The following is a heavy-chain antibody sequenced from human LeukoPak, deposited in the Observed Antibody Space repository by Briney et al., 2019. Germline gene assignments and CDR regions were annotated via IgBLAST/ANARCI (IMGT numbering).Heavy chain of an antibody. V-gene: IGHV3-23*01. J-gene: IGHJ4*02. CDR3: AKEGMTTVTIFGY. CDR1: GFTFSSSA. Sequence: GGSLRLSCAASGFTFSSSAMSWVRQAPGKGLEWVSAISNNGGYTYYADSVQGRFTISRDNSKSTLCLQMNSLRAEDTAVCYCAKEGMTTVTIFGYWGQGTLVTVSS. CDR2: ISNNGGYT. D-gene: IGHD4-17*01.